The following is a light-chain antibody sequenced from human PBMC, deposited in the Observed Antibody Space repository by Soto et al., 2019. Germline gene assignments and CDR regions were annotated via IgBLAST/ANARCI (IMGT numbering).Light chain of an antibody. Sequence: QSALTQPASVAWSPGQSITISCTGTSSDVGGYNYVSWDQQHPGKAPKLMIYEVSTRLSGFSNRFSASKSGNTASLTISGLQAEDEADYYCTSDTSSSTLFVFGTGTKLTVL. V-gene: IGLV2-14*01. CDR1: SSDVGGYNY. J-gene: IGLJ1*01. CDR2: EVS. CDR3: TSDTSSSTLFV.